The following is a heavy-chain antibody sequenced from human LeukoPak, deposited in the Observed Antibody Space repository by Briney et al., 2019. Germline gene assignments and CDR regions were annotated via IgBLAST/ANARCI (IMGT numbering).Heavy chain of an antibody. CDR2: ISGSGGST. V-gene: IGHV3-23*01. Sequence: GGSLRLSCAASGFTFSSYAMSWVRQAPGKGLEWVSAISGSGGSTYYADSVKGRFTISRDNSKNTLYLQMNSLRAEDTAVYYCAKGDYDHVWGSYRPNPHLDYWGQGTLVTVSS. D-gene: IGHD3-16*02. J-gene: IGHJ4*02. CDR3: AKGDYDHVWGSYRPNPHLDY. CDR1: GFTFSSYA.